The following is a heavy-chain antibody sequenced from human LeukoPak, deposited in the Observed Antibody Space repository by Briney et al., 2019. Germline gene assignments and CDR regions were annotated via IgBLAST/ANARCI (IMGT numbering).Heavy chain of an antibody. Sequence: PGGSLRLSCAASGFTFSSYEMNWVRQAPGKGLEWVSYISSSGSTIYYADSVKGRFTISRDNAKNTLYLQMNSLRAEDTAVYYCARVLRPRKVGAVQYWGQGTLVTVSS. J-gene: IGHJ4*02. CDR1: GFTFSSYE. CDR2: ISSSGSTI. D-gene: IGHD1-26*01. V-gene: IGHV3-48*03. CDR3: ARVLRPRKVGAVQY.